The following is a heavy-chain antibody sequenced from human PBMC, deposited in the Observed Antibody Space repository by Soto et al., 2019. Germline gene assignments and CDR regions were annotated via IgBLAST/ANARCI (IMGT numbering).Heavy chain of an antibody. CDR3: ARDGIAAPRTRWFDP. CDR2: INAGNGNT. D-gene: IGHD6-13*01. Sequence: QVQLVQSGAEEKKPGASVKVSCKASGYTFTSHAMHWVRQAPGQRLEWMGWINAGNGNTKYSQKFQGRVTITTDTSASTAYMELRTLISEDTAVYYCARDGIAAPRTRWFDPWGQGTLLTVSS. J-gene: IGHJ5*02. CDR1: GYTFTSHA. V-gene: IGHV1-3*05.